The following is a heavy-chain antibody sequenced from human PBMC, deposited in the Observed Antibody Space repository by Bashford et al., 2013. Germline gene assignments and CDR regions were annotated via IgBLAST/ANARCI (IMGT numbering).Heavy chain of an antibody. D-gene: IGHD6-19*01. V-gene: IGHV4-31*03. J-gene: IGHJ4*02. Sequence: RPLLYSSETLSLTCTVSGGAINSDAFYWSWIRQHPGKGLEWIGYIYYSGSTYYNPSLKSRVTISIDTSINQFSLRLTSVTAADTAVYYCARSPYTTAWNRFSYFDYWGLGTLVTVSS. CDR1: GGAINSDAFY. CDR3: ARSPYTTAWNRFSYFDY. CDR2: IYYSGST.